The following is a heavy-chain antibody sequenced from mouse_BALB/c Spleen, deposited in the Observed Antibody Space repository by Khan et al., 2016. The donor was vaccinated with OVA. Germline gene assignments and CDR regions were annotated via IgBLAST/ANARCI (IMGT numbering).Heavy chain of an antibody. V-gene: IGHV1-4*01. CDR3: ARRTTGYTMDY. Sequence: VQLQESGAELARPGASVKMSCKASGYTFTSHTMHWIMQSPGQGLEWIGYINPRSGYSNYNQKFNDKATLTADKSSSTAYMQLSSLTSEDSAVYYCARRTTGYTMDYWGQGTSVTFSS. J-gene: IGHJ4*01. CDR2: INPRSGYS. D-gene: IGHD2-14*01. CDR1: GYTFTSHT.